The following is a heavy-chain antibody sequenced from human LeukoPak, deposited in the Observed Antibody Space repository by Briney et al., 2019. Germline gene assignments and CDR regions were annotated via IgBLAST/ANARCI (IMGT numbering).Heavy chain of an antibody. V-gene: IGHV3-23*01. D-gene: IGHD1-26*01. Sequence: GGSLRLSCAASGFTFSSYSLTWVRQAPGRGLEWVSSISSSSDFINYADSVKGRFTISRDNSKNTLYLQMNSLRAEDTAVYYCAKDPHSGFDYWGQGTLVTVSS. CDR2: ISSSSDFI. CDR3: AKDPHSGFDY. J-gene: IGHJ4*02. CDR1: GFTFSSYS.